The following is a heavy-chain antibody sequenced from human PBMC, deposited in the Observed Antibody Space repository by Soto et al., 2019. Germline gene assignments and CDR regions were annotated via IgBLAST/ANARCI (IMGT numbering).Heavy chain of an antibody. CDR3: AKDLYYYDSSGYYSEAPRFDP. D-gene: IGHD3-22*01. CDR1: GFTFSSYG. Sequence: GGSLRLSCAASGFTFSSYGMHWVRQAPGKGLEWVAVISYDGSNKYYADSVKGRFTISRDNSKNTLYLQMNSLRAEDTAVYYCAKDLYYYDSSGYYSEAPRFDPWGQGTLVTVSS. J-gene: IGHJ5*02. CDR2: ISYDGSNK. V-gene: IGHV3-30*18.